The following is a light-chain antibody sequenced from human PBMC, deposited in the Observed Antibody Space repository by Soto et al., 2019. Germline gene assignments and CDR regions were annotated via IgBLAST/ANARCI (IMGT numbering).Light chain of an antibody. V-gene: IGKV3-11*01. Sequence: EIVLTQSPATLSLSPGERATLSCRASQSVSSYLAWYQQKPGQAPRLLIYDASNRATGIPARFSGSGSGTAFTLTISSLEPEDFAVDYCQRRSNWPPGLTFGGGTKVEIK. CDR3: QRRSNWPPGLT. CDR2: DAS. J-gene: IGKJ4*01. CDR1: QSVSSY.